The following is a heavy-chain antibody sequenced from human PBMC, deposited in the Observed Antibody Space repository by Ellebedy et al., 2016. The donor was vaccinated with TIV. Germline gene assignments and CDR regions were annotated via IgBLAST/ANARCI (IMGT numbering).Heavy chain of an antibody. V-gene: IGHV1-8*01. Sequence: ASSVKVSCKASGYTFTSYDINWVRQATGQGSEWMGWMNPNSGNTGYAQKFQGRVTMTRNTSISTAYMELSSLRSEDTAVYYCARDRVAGRDDWFDPWGQGTLVTVSS. CDR1: GYTFTSYD. J-gene: IGHJ5*02. CDR2: MNPNSGNT. CDR3: ARDRVAGRDDWFDP. D-gene: IGHD6-19*01.